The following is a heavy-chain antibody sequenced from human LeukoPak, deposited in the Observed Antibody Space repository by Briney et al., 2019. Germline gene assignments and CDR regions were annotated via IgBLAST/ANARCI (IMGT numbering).Heavy chain of an antibody. CDR2: ISGSGGSK. CDR1: GFTFSSYA. J-gene: IGHJ5*02. Sequence: PGGSLRLSCAASGFTFSSYAMSWVRQAPGKGLEWVSAISGSGGSKYYAASVKGRFTISRDNSKNTLYLQMNSLRAEDTAVYYCAKDTIFGVGNPFDPWGQGTLVTVSS. V-gene: IGHV3-23*01. D-gene: IGHD3-3*01. CDR3: AKDTIFGVGNPFDP.